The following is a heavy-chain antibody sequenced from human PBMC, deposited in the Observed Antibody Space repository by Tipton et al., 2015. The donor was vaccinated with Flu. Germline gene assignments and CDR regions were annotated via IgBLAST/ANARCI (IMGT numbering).Heavy chain of an antibody. J-gene: IGHJ6*02. V-gene: IGHV1-18*01. CDR3: ARDLARQFLYYYGMDV. CDR2: ISAYNGNT. CDR1: GYTFTSYG. D-gene: IGHD2/OR15-2a*01. Sequence: QLVQSGAEVKKPGASVKVSCKASGYTFTSYGISWVRQDPGQGLEWMGWISAYNGNTNYAQKLQGRVSMTTDTSTSTAYMELRSLRSDDTAVYYCARDLARQFLYYYGMDVWGQGTTVTVSS.